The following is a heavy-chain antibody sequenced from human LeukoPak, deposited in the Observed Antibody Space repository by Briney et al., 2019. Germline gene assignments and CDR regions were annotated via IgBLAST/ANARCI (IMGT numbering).Heavy chain of an antibody. J-gene: IGHJ4*02. CDR2: ISYDGSNK. CDR3: ARDGVVKAAAGPFDY. V-gene: IGHV3-30-3*01. CDR1: GFTFSSYA. Sequence: GGSLGLSCAASGFTFSSYAMHWVRQAPGKGLEWVAVISYDGSNKYYADSVKGRFTISRDNSKNTLYLQMNSLRAEDTAVYYCARDGVVKAAAGPFDYWGQGTLVTVSS. D-gene: IGHD6-13*01.